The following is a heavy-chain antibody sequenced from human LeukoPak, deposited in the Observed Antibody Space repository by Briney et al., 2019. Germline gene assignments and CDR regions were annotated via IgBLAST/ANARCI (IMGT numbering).Heavy chain of an antibody. V-gene: IGHV1-18*01. J-gene: IGHJ6*02. CDR3: ARGKGLSVGGPAEDYVYYAMDV. CDR1: GYSFSNYG. Sequence: ASVKVSCKASGYSFSNYGISWVRQAPGQGLEWLGWISANNVNTNYAQKVQGRVTMTTDTSTSTAYMDLRSLRSDDTAVYYCARGKGLSVGGPAEDYVYYAMDVSGQGTTVTVSS. CDR2: ISANNVNT. D-gene: IGHD2-15*01.